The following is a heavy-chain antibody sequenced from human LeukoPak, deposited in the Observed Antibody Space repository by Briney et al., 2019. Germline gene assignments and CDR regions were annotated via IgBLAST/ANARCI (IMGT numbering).Heavy chain of an antibody. CDR2: INTDESST. V-gene: IGHV3-74*01. Sequence: GGSLRLSCAASGFTFSSYGMHWVRQAPGKGLVWVSRINTDESSTSYADSVKGPFTISRDNAKNTLYLQMNSLRAEDTAVYYCARVLRSHGDLFDYWGQGTLVTVSS. J-gene: IGHJ4*02. CDR1: GFTFSSYG. CDR3: ARVLRSHGDLFDY. D-gene: IGHD4-17*01.